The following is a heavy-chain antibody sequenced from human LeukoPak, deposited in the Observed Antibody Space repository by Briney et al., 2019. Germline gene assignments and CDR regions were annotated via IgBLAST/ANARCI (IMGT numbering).Heavy chain of an antibody. CDR3: AREVYCSSTSCYIGGGVDY. CDR1: RGSISSGSYY. Sequence: PSQTLSLTCTGSRGSISSGSYYWSWIRQPAGKGLEWIGRIYTSGSTNYNPSLKSRVTISVDTSKNQFSLKLSSVTAADTAVYYCAREVYCSSTSCYIGGGVDYWGQGTLVTVSS. CDR2: IYTSGST. J-gene: IGHJ4*02. D-gene: IGHD2-2*02. V-gene: IGHV4-61*02.